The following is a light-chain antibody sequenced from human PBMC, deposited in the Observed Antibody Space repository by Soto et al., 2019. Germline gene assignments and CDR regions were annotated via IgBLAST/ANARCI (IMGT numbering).Light chain of an antibody. CDR2: GAS. CDR1: QSVSSSY. V-gene: IGKV3-20*01. J-gene: IGKJ3*01. Sequence: ESVLTQSPGTLSLSPGERATLSCRASQSVSSSYLAWYQQKPDQAPRLLIYGASSRATGIPDRFSGSGSGTDFTLTISRLEPEDFAVYYCHHYSRSPFSFGPGTKVDIK. CDR3: HHYSRSPFS.